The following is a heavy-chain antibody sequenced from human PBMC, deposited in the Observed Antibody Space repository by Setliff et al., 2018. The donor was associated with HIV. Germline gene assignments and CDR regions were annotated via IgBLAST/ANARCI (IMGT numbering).Heavy chain of an antibody. V-gene: IGHV4-4*09. CDR3: ARSPRIGVAGEFEY. CDR1: GGSISSYY. J-gene: IGHJ4*02. Sequence: PSETLSLTCTVSGGSISSYYWSWIRQPPGKGLEWIGYIYTSGSVNYNPSLNSRVTISVDTSKNQFSLKVNSVTAADTAVYYCARSPRIGVAGEFEYWGQGTLVTVPS. D-gene: IGHD6-19*01. CDR2: IYTSGSV.